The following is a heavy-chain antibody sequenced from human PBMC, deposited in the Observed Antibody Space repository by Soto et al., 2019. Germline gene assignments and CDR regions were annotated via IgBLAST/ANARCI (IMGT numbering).Heavy chain of an antibody. Sequence: QVQLQESGPGLVKPSQTLSLTCTVSGGSISSGDYYWSWIRQPPGKGLEWIGYIYYSGSTYYNPSLKSRVTISVDTYKNQFSLKLSSVTAADTAVYYCARDLGYCSGGSCYPPARWFDPWGQGTLVTVSS. V-gene: IGHV4-30-4*01. J-gene: IGHJ5*02. CDR1: GGSISSGDYY. D-gene: IGHD2-15*01. CDR2: IYYSGST. CDR3: ARDLGYCSGGSCYPPARWFDP.